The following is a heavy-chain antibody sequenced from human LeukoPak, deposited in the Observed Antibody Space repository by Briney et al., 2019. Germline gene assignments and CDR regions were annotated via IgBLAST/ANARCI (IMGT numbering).Heavy chain of an antibody. D-gene: IGHD1-26*01. CDR2: ISSSGSTI. V-gene: IGHV3-11*04. CDR3: AREASLGKSGAFDI. CDR1: GFTFSDYY. J-gene: IGHJ3*02. Sequence: GGSLRLSCAASGFTFSDYYMSWIRQAPGKGLEWVSYISSSGSTIYYADSVKGRFTISRDNAKNSPYQQMNSLRAEDTAVYYCAREASLGKSGAFDIWGQGTMVTVSS.